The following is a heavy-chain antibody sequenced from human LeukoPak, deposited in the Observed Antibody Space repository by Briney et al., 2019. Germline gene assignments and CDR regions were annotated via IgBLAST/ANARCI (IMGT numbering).Heavy chain of an antibody. D-gene: IGHD2-21*02. V-gene: IGHV3-74*01. CDR1: GFTFSSYW. Sequence: GGSLRVSCAASGFTFSSYWMDWVRQAPGKGLVWVSGINSDGKMTRYAESVKGRFIISRDNAKNTLYLQMNSLRAEDTSVYYCARVGSTDSPHAFDIWGQGTMVTVSS. J-gene: IGHJ3*02. CDR2: INSDGKMT. CDR3: ARVGSTDSPHAFDI.